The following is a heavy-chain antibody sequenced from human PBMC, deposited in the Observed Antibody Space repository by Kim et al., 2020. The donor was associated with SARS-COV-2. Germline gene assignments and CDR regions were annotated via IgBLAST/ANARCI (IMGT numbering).Heavy chain of an antibody. Sequence: YAEPVKGRFTISRDDSKNTLYLQMNSLKTEDTAVYYCTTVWVVVVPVDDYWGQGTLVTVSS. V-gene: IGHV3-15*01. D-gene: IGHD2-2*01. CDR3: TTVWVVVVPVDDY. J-gene: IGHJ4*02.